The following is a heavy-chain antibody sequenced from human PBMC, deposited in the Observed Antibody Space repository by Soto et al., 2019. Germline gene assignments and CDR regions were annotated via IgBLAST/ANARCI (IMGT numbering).Heavy chain of an antibody. D-gene: IGHD3-22*01. CDR1: GFTFSSYA. CDR3: AREAYSYDSSGYYYDDAFDI. J-gene: IGHJ3*02. Sequence: GGALRLSCAASGFTFSSYAMSWVRQAPGKGLEWVSAISGSGGSTYYADSVKGRFTISRDNSKNTLYLQMNSLRAEDTAVYYCAREAYSYDSSGYYYDDAFDIWGQGTMVTV. CDR2: ISGSGGST. V-gene: IGHV3-23*01.